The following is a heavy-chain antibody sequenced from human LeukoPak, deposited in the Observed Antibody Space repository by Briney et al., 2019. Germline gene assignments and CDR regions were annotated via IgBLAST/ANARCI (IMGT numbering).Heavy chain of an antibody. J-gene: IGHJ4*02. CDR3: ARDDYGGNSGLFDY. Sequence: GASVKVSCKASGYTFTRYGLCWVRQAPGQGLEWMGCINPYNGDIKYTQKVQGRVTMTTDTSASTAYMELRGLRSDDTVVYYCARDDYGGNSGLFDYWGQGTQVTVSS. D-gene: IGHD4-23*01. CDR2: INPYNGDI. V-gene: IGHV1-18*01. CDR1: GYTFTRYG.